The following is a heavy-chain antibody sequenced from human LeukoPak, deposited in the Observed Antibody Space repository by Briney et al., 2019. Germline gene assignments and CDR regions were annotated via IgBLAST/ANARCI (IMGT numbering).Heavy chain of an antibody. CDR2: ISSGGNT. CDR1: GASIRSYY. D-gene: IGHD2-15*01. V-gene: IGHV4-4*07. CDR3: AREGRSSTPGY. Sequence: NPSETLSLTCTVSGASIRSYYWSWIRQPAGKKLEWIGRISSGGNTDYNPSLRSRLTMSVDTSKNQFFLKLNSVTAADTAVYYCAREGRSSTPGYWGQGTLVTVSS. J-gene: IGHJ4*01.